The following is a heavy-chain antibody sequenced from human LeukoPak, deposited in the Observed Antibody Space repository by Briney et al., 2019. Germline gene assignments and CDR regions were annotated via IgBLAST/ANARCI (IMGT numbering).Heavy chain of an antibody. Sequence: PGRSLRLSCAASGFTFDDYPMHWVRQAPGKGLEWVSGISWNSGSIGYADSVKGRFTISRDNAKNSLYLQMNSLRAEDTALYYCAKPFRSSSWYDSDWFDPWGQGTLVTVSS. CDR1: GFTFDDYP. CDR3: AKPFRSSSWYDSDWFDP. D-gene: IGHD6-13*01. V-gene: IGHV3-9*01. J-gene: IGHJ5*02. CDR2: ISWNSGSI.